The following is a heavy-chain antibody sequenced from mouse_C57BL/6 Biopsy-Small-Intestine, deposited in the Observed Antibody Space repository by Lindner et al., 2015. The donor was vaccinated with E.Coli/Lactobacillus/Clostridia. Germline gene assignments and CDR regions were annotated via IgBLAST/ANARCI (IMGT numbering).Heavy chain of an antibody. D-gene: IGHD2-3*01. J-gene: IGHJ2*01. Sequence: VQLQESGGDLLKPGGSLKLSCAASGFTFSDYGMHWVRQAPEKGLEWFAYISSGSSTIYYADTVKGRFTVSRDNARNTLFLQMTSLRSEDTAMYHCTRRSLDGFYFDYWGQGTTLTVSS. CDR3: TRRSLDGFYFDY. CDR2: ISSGSSTI. V-gene: IGHV5-17*01. CDR1: GFTFSDYG.